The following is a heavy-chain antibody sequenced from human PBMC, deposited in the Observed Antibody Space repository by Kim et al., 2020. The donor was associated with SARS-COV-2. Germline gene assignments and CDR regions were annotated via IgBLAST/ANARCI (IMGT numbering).Heavy chain of an antibody. CDR2: SSSNTI. CDR3: AGRLDY. J-gene: IGHJ4*02. D-gene: IGHD1-26*01. Sequence: SSSNTISYADSVKGRFTISRDNAKNSLFLQMNSLRAEDTAVYYCAGRLDYWGQGILVTVSS. V-gene: IGHV3-48*01.